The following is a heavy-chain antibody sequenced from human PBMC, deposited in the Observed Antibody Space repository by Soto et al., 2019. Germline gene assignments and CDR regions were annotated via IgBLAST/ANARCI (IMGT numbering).Heavy chain of an antibody. D-gene: IGHD5-18*01. CDR1: GFTVSSTY. Sequence: EVQLVESGGGLIQPGGSLRLSCAASGFTVSSTYMSWVRQAPGKGLEWVSVIYSGGSTYYADSVKGRFTISRDNSKNTLYLQMNSLRAEDTAVYDCARSGYSYGPFDYWCQGTLVTVSS. CDR2: IYSGGST. V-gene: IGHV3-53*01. CDR3: ARSGYSYGPFDY. J-gene: IGHJ4*02.